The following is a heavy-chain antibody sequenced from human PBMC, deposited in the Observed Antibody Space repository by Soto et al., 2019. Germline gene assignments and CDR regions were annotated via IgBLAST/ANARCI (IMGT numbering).Heavy chain of an antibody. V-gene: IGHV2-5*02. J-gene: IGHJ4*02. CDR2: IFWDDDK. Sequence: QITLKESGLTLVKPTQTLTLTCTFSGFALNTTGVGVGWIRQPPGKALEWLALIFWDDDKRYSPFLRNRLTIATGTSEIQVVLTVTIMDTVDTATYYCAHELPVGNYFDYWGLGALVTVSS. D-gene: IGHD1-26*01. CDR1: GFALNTTGVG. CDR3: AHELPVGNYFDY.